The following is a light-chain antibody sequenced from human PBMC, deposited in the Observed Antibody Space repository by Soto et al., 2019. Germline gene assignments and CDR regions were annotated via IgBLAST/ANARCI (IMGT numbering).Light chain of an antibody. J-gene: IGLJ3*02. CDR3: SSYTSRSTFWV. Sequence: LTQPASVSGSPGQSITISCTGTSSDVDGYKYVSWYQQHPGKAPKLMIYAVSNRPSGVSNRFSGSKSGDTASLTISGLQAEDEADYYCSSYTSRSTFWVFGGGTKLTVL. CDR1: SSDVDGYKY. V-gene: IGLV2-14*01. CDR2: AVS.